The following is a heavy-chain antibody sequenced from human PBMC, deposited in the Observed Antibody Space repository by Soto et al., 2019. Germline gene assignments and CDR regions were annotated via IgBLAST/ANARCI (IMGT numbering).Heavy chain of an antibody. CDR1: GHSLSRVYF. Sequence: PSETLSLTCAVSGHSLSRVYFWGWLRQPQGKGLEWIGSIYYGVTAYYNPSLKSRVTMSLDMSKNQFSLSLSSVTAADTAFYYCARDASVGTGWFDPWGQGTLVTVSS. CDR3: ARDASVGTGWFDP. J-gene: IGHJ5*02. CDR2: IYYGVTA. D-gene: IGHD1-1*01. V-gene: IGHV4-38-2*02.